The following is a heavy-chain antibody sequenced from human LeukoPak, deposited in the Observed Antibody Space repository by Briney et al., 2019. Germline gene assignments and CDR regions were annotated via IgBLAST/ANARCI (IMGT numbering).Heavy chain of an antibody. V-gene: IGHV3-9*01. CDR1: GFTFDDYA. J-gene: IGHJ4*02. D-gene: IGHD3-10*01. CDR3: AKDRRYYYGSGTETQGVYYFDY. CDR2: ISWNSGSI. Sequence: PGRSLRLSCAASGFTFDDYAMHWVRQAPGKGLEWVSGISWNSGSIGYADSVKGRFTTSRDNAKNSLYLQMNSLRAEDTALYYCAKDRRYYYGSGTETQGVYYFDYWGQGTLVTVSS.